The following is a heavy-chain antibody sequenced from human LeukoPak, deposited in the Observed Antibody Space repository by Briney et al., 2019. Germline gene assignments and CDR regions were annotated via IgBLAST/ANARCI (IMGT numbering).Heavy chain of an antibody. J-gene: IGHJ5*02. CDR3: ARARSGGSSWYRGINWFDP. CDR1: GYTFTSYD. V-gene: IGHV1-8*03. D-gene: IGHD6-13*01. Sequence: ASVKVSCKASGYTFTSYDINWVRQATGQGLEWMGWMNPNSGNTGYAQKFQGRVTITRNTSISTAYMELSSLRSEDTAVYYCARARSGGSSWYRGINWFDPWGQGTLVTVSS. CDR2: MNPNSGNT.